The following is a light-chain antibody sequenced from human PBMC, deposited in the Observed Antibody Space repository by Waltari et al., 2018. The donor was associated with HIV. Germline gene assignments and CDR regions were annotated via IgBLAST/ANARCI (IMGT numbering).Light chain of an antibody. CDR1: NSNIGSGFD. J-gene: IGLJ2*01. Sequence: QSALTQPPPVSGAPGQSVTISRSGSNSNIGSGFDVHWHQQVPGTAPRLLIDDNNNRPSGVPDRFSGSKSGTSASLAINGLQSEDEADYYCQSYDSRLSGSVVFGGGTKVTVL. V-gene: IGLV1-40*01. CDR2: DNN. CDR3: QSYDSRLSGSVV.